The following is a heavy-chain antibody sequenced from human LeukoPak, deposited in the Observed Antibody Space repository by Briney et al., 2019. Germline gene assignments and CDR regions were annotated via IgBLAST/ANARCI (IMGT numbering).Heavy chain of an antibody. CDR1: GFTFSSYG. J-gene: IGHJ5*02. CDR3: AKDYYRLDCSGGSCFPSVVDP. Sequence: ARSLRLSCAASGFTFSSYGMHWVRQAPGKGLEWVAVISYDGSNKYYADSVQGRFTISRDNSKNTLYLQMNSLRAEDTAVYYCAKDYYRLDCSGGSCFPSVVDPWGQGTLVTVSS. CDR2: ISYDGSNK. V-gene: IGHV3-30*18. D-gene: IGHD2-15*01.